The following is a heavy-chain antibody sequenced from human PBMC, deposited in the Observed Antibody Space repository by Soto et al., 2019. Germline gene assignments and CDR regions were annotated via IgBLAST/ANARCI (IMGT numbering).Heavy chain of an antibody. CDR2: IHTSGST. V-gene: IGHV4-4*07. J-gene: IGHJ5*01. CDR1: GASLSGYF. D-gene: IGHD5-18*01. Sequence: PSETLSLTCTVSGASLSGYFWTWVRQPAGKGLEWIGRIHTSGSTNYHPSLNTRVTMSVDTSKNQFSLKLNSVTAADTAMYYCARDYVDTSLISRIDSWGQGILVTVS. CDR3: ARDYVDTSLISRIDS.